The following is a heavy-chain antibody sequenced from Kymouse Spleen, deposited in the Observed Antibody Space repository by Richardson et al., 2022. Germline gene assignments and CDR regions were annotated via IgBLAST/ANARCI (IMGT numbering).Heavy chain of an antibody. J-gene: IGHJ6*02. Sequence: EVQLVESGGGLVQPGRSLRLSCAASGFTFDDYAMHWVRQAPGKGLEWVSGISWNSGSIGYADSVKGRFTISRDNAKNSLYLQMNSLRAEDTALYYCAKGAIVGATGYYYYGMDVWGQGTTVTVSS. D-gene: IGHD1-26*01. CDR1: GFTFDDYA. CDR2: ISWNSGSI. CDR3: AKGAIVGATGYYYYGMDV. V-gene: IGHV3-9*01.